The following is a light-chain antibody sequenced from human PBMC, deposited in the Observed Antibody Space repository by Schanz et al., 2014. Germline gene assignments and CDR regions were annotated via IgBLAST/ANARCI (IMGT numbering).Light chain of an antibody. Sequence: ENVLTQSPGTLSLSPGERATLSCRASQSVSSSYLAWYQQKPGQAPRLLIYGASSRATGIPDRFSGSGSGTDFTLTISRLEPEDFAVYYCQQYGSSRWTFGQGTKVEIK. CDR3: QQYGSSRWT. V-gene: IGKV3-20*01. J-gene: IGKJ1*01. CDR1: QSVSSSY. CDR2: GAS.